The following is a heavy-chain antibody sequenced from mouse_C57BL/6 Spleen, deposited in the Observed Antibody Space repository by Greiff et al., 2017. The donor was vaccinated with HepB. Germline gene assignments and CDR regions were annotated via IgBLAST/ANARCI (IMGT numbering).Heavy chain of an antibody. CDR2: IYPGDGDT. V-gene: IGHV1-82*01. J-gene: IGHJ2*01. Sequence: QVQLQQSGPELVKPGASVKISCKASGYAFSSSWMNWVKQRPGKGLEWIGRIYPGDGDTNYNGKFKGKATLTADKSSSTAYMQLSSLTSEDSAVYFCARSEDYGSGGFFDYWGQGTTLTVSS. CDR1: GYAFSSSW. CDR3: ARSEDYGSGGFFDY. D-gene: IGHD1-1*01.